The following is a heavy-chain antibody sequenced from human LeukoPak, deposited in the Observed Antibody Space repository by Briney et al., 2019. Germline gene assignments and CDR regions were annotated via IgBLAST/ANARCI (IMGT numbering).Heavy chain of an antibody. V-gene: IGHV4-34*01. D-gene: IGHD4/OR15-4a*01. J-gene: IGHJ4*02. CDR3: ARGRDYRFDY. CDR1: GGSFSGYY. CDR2: INHSGST. Sequence: SETLSLTCAVYGGSFSGYYWSWIRQPPGKGLEWIGEINHSGSTNYNPSLKSRVTISVDTSKDQFSLKLSSVTAADTAVYYCARGRDYRFDYWGQGTLVTVSS.